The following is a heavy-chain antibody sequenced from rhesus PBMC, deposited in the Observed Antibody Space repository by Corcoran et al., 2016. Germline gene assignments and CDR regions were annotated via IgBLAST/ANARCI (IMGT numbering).Heavy chain of an antibody. J-gene: IGHJ6*01. CDR3: ARWDSGSYNGLDS. V-gene: IGHV4-81*01. Sequence: QLQLQESGPGMVKPSETLSLTCAVSGGSISGYSWSWIRQPAGKGLEWIGNIDGNIPGTNYTPSLKSRVTISKDTSKHQFSLKLSSVTAADTAVYYCARWDSGSYNGLDSWGQGVVVTVSS. D-gene: IGHD1-44*02. CDR1: GGSISGYS. CDR2: IDGNIPGT.